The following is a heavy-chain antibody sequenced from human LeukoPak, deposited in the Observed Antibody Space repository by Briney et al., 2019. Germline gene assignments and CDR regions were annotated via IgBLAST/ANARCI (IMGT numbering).Heavy chain of an antibody. D-gene: IGHD3-10*01. CDR3: ASYRGVLDY. J-gene: IGHJ4*02. Sequence: SETLSLTCAVSGYSISSGYYWGWIRQPAGKGLEWIGSIYHSGSTYYNPSLKSRVTISVDTSKNQFSLKLSSVTAADTAVYYCASYRGVLDYWGQGTLVTVSS. V-gene: IGHV4-38-2*01. CDR1: GYSISSGYY. CDR2: IYHSGST.